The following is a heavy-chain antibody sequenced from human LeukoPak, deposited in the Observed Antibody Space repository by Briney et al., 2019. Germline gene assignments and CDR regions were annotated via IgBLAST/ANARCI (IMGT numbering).Heavy chain of an antibody. CDR3: ARVGIYYDSSSFDP. J-gene: IGHJ5*02. D-gene: IGHD3-22*01. CDR1: GGSISSYY. V-gene: IGHV4-59*01. Sequence: TSETLSLTCTVSGGSISSYYWSWIRQPPGKGLEWIGYIYYSGSTNCNPSLKSRVTISVDTSKNQFSLKLSSVTAADTAVYYCARVGIYYDSSSFDPWGQGTLVTVSS. CDR2: IYYSGST.